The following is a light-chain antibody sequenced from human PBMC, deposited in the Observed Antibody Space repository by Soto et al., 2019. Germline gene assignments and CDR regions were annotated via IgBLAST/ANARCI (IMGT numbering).Light chain of an antibody. Sequence: EIVLTQSPATLSLSPGERATLSCGASQSVSSSYLAWYQQKPGQAPRLLISGASSRATGIPDRFSGSGSGTEFTLTISSLQPDDFATYYCQHYNSYSEAFGQGTKVDIK. CDR3: QHYNSYSEA. CDR2: GAS. V-gene: IGKV3-20*01. CDR1: QSVSSSY. J-gene: IGKJ1*01.